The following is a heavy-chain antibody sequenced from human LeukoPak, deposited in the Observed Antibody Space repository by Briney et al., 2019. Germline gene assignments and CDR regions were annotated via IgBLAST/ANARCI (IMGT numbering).Heavy chain of an antibody. CDR3: AGRGIVTGYFDF. CDR1: GDAITNSNFY. Sequence: SETLSLTCTVSGDAITNSNFYWGWIRQSPGKGLEWIGSIFHSGSTNYNPSLKSRVTISVDTSKNQFYLRVRSVTAAETALYYCAGRGIVTGYFDFWGRGTLVTVSS. D-gene: IGHD3-9*01. J-gene: IGHJ4*02. CDR2: IFHSGST. V-gene: IGHV4-39*01.